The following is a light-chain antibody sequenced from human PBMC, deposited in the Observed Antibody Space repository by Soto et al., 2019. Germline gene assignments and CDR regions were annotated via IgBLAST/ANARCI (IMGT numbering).Light chain of an antibody. CDR1: QSISSW. Sequence: DIQMTQSPSTLSASVGDRVTITCRASQSISSWLAWYQQRPGKAPKLLIYDASSLESGVPLRFSGSAFGTEFTLTITSLQPDDFATYYCQQYNSYWTFGQGTKVDI. CDR3: QQYNSYWT. V-gene: IGKV1-5*01. CDR2: DAS. J-gene: IGKJ1*01.